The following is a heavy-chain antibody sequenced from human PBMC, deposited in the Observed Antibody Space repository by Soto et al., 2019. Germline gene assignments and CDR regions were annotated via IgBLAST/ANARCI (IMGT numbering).Heavy chain of an antibody. J-gene: IGHJ4*02. Sequence: QVQLVESGGGVVQPGRSLRLSCAASGFTFSTFVMHWVRQAPGKGLDWVAVISYDGSNKYYADSVKGRFTISRDNSKNTLYLQMNSLRSEDTAVYYCARDPAGGSGYYYLFDYWGQGTLVTVSS. CDR3: ARDPAGGSGYYYLFDY. V-gene: IGHV3-30-3*01. CDR1: GFTFSTFV. CDR2: ISYDGSNK. D-gene: IGHD3-22*01.